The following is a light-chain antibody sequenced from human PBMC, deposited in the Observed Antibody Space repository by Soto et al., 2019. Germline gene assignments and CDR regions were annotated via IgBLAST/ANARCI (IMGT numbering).Light chain of an antibody. CDR2: EVS. CDR1: QSLLHITGETF. V-gene: IGKV2D-29*02. CDR3: MKSTQLPPP. Sequence: DVVMTQTPLSLSVAPGQPASISCKSSQSLLHITGETFLFWYLQKPGQSPQLLIYEVSTRVSGVPDRFRGSGSGTDFTLEISRVETDDVGIYYCMKSTQLPPPFGQGTRLGIE. J-gene: IGKJ5*01.